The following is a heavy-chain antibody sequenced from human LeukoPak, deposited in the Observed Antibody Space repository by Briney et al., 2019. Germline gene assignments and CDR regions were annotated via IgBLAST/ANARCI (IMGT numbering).Heavy chain of an antibody. CDR3: AKIGDYGSLLAFDY. D-gene: IGHD4-17*01. CDR2: ITASGTAT. J-gene: IGHJ4*02. CDR1: GFTFSSYA. V-gene: IGHV3-23*01. Sequence: GSLTLSCAASGFTFSSYAMSWVRQAPGKGLEWVSGITASGTATYYADSVKGRLTISRDNSKHTLYLQMNSLRAEDTATYYCAKIGDYGSLLAFDYWGEGTLASVSS.